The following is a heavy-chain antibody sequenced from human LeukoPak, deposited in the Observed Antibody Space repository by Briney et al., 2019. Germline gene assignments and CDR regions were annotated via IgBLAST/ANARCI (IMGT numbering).Heavy chain of an antibody. V-gene: IGHV4-34*01. CDR3: ARGRPRGLYTSNWTEYLHY. D-gene: IGHD6-13*01. CDR2: ISHSGST. Sequence: PSETLSLTCAVYGGSLSGYYWSWIRQSPGKGLEWIGEISHSGSTHYDSSLESRVTISVDTSTNQFSLKLSSVTAADTAIYYCARGRPRGLYTSNWTEYLHYWGQGTLVTVSS. J-gene: IGHJ1*01. CDR1: GGSLSGYY.